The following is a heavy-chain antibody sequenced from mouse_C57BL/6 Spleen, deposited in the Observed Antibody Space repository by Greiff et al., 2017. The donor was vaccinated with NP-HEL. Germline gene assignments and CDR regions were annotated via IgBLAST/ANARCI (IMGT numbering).Heavy chain of an antibody. CDR2: ISYDGSN. J-gene: IGHJ2*01. CDR3: ARGELGY. CDR1: GYSITSGYY. D-gene: IGHD3-1*01. V-gene: IGHV3-6*01. Sequence: EVQLQQSGPGLVKPSQSLSLTCSVTGYSITSGYYWNWLRQFPGNKLEWMGYISYDGSNNYNPSLKNRISITRDTSKNQFFLKLNSVTTEDTATYYCARGELGYWGQGTTLTVSS.